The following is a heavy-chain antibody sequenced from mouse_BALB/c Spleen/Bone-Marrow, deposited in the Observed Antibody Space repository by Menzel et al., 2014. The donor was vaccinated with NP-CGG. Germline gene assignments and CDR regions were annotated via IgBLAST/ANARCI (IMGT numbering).Heavy chain of an antibody. D-gene: IGHD2-1*01. CDR3: ARWDGKYAMDY. V-gene: IGHV1S137*01. CDR2: LITYYGDA. Sequence: VKLMESGAELVRPGISVKISCKGSGYTFTDYGIHWVRQSHAKSLEWIGVLITYYGDASYNPRFKGNATMTVDKSSSTAYMEIARLTSEDSAIYYCARWDGKYAMDYWGQGTSVTVSS. J-gene: IGHJ4*01. CDR1: GYTFTDYG.